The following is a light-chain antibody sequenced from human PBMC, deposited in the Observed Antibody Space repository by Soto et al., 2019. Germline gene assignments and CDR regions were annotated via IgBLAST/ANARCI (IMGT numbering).Light chain of an antibody. CDR2: DGF. Sequence: QSVLTQPASVSGSRGKSITSSCAGSSSAVGSYDLVSWYQQHPGKAPKLIIYDGFKRPSGVSDRFSGSKSGYTASLTISGLQADDEADYYCCSYAGSSTFVFGTGTKVTVL. CDR3: CSYAGSSTFV. CDR1: SSAVGSYDL. J-gene: IGLJ1*01. V-gene: IGLV2-23*03.